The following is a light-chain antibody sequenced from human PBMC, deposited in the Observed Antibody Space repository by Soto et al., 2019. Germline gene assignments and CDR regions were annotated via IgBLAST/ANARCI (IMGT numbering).Light chain of an antibody. Sequence: DIVMTQSPDSLAVSLGERATINCKYSQSVLYSSNNKNYLAWYQQKPGQPPKLLIYCASTRASGVPDRFSGSGSGTDFTLTISSLQAEDVAVYYCQQYYSTPRTFGQGTKLEIK. V-gene: IGKV4-1*01. J-gene: IGKJ1*01. CDR2: CAS. CDR1: QSVLYSSNNKNY. CDR3: QQYYSTPRT.